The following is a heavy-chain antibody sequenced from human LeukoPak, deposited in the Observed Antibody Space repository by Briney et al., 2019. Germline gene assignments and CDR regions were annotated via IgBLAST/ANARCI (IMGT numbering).Heavy chain of an antibody. V-gene: IGHV3-48*01. Sequence: GGSLRLSCAASGFTFSGYSMSWVRQAPGKGLEWVSYITSTSATIHYADSVKGRFTISRDNANNSLYLQMNSLRAEDTAVYYCARRGAVAGTVDYWGQGTLVTVSS. D-gene: IGHD6-19*01. CDR3: ARRGAVAGTVDY. CDR2: ITSTSATI. CDR1: GFTFSGYS. J-gene: IGHJ4*02.